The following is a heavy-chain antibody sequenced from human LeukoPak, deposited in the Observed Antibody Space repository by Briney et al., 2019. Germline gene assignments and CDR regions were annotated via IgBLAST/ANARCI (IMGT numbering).Heavy chain of an antibody. CDR3: ARGSSGWPFDY. V-gene: IGHV3-48*03. CDR2: ISSRGDTI. D-gene: IGHD6-19*01. J-gene: IGHJ4*02. Sequence: GGSLRLSCAVSGFTLINYEMNWVRQAPGKGLEWVSHISSRGDTIYYADSVKGRFTISRDNAKSSLYLQMNSLSAEDTAVYYCARGSSGWPFDYWGQGTPVTVSS. CDR1: GFTLINYE.